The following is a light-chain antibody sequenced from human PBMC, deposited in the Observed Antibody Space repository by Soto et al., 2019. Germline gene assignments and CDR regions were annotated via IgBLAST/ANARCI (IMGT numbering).Light chain of an antibody. Sequence: TQSPSTLPASVGDRVTITCRASQSISNWLAWYQQKPGQSPRLLIYGASTRATGLPARFSGSGSETDFTLTISSLEPEDFAVYYCQHRMNWPLTFGQGTRLEI. CDR3: QHRMNWPLT. V-gene: IGKV3-11*01. CDR1: QSISNW. CDR2: GAS. J-gene: IGKJ5*01.